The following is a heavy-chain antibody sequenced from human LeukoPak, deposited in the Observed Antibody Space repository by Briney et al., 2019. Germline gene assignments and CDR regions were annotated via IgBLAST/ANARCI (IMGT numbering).Heavy chain of an antibody. CDR3: ARIGAGSSRDY. V-gene: IGHV3-21*01. D-gene: IGHD6-13*01. CDR2: IVGSSST. Sequence: GGSLRLSCAASGFTFSNFAMTWVRQAPGKGLEWVSSIVGSSSTYYADSLKGRFTISRDNAKNSLYLQMNSLRAEDTAVYDCARIGAGSSRDYWGQGTLVTVSS. J-gene: IGHJ4*02. CDR1: GFTFSNFA.